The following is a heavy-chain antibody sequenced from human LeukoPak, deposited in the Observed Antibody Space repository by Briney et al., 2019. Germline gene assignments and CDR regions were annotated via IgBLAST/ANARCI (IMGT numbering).Heavy chain of an antibody. D-gene: IGHD3-10*01. J-gene: IGHJ6*04. V-gene: IGHV3-33*01. CDR1: GFTFSSHG. CDR3: ARDSRSDDTGGLDV. Sequence: GGSLRLSCPTSGFTFSSHGMHWVRQAPGKGLEWVAVIWSDGSNEYYADSVKGRFTISRGNSKDTLYLEMTSLWAEDTAVYYCARDSRSDDTGGLDVRGKGTTVTVSS. CDR2: IWSDGSNE.